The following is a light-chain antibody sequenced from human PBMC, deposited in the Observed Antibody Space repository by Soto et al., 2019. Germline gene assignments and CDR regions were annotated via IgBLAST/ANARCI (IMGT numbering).Light chain of an antibody. V-gene: IGKV1-5*03. J-gene: IGKJ1*01. CDR2: KAS. Sequence: IQLTQSPPTLSASAGDRVTITCRASESISSWLAWYQQKPVKAPKLLMYKASSLESGVPSRFSGSGSGTEFTLTISSLQPDDFATYYCQQYNSYSWTFGQGTKVDI. CDR3: QQYNSYSWT. CDR1: ESISSW.